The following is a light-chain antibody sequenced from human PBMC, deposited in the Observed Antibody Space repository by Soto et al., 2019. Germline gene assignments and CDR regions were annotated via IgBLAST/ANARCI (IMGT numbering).Light chain of an antibody. V-gene: IGKV1-33*01. CDR3: QHYDHLPPFT. Sequence: DIQMTQSPSSLSASVGDRVTITCQASQDIRKYLSWYQQKPGRAPKLLIYGASNLETGVPSRFSGSGYGTDFNFTISSLQAEDIATYYCQHYDHLPPFTFGPGTKVAIK. J-gene: IGKJ3*01. CDR2: GAS. CDR1: QDIRKY.